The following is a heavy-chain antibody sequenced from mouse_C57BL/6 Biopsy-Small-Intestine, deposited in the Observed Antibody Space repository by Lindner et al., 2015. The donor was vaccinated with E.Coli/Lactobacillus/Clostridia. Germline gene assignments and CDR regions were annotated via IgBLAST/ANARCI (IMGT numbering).Heavy chain of an antibody. CDR3: AKAPHYNTLTGLYKDAFDV. V-gene: IGHV1-81*01. D-gene: IGHD1-1*01. Sequence: SVKVSCKASGGTFRTYDIGWVRQAPGQGLEWMGGIIPMFGTANYARKFQGRVTITADESTRTAYMELSSLSSEDTAVYYCAKAPHYNTLTGLYKDAFDVWGQGTLVTVS. CDR1: GGTFRTYD. CDR2: IIPMFGTA. J-gene: IGHJ3*01.